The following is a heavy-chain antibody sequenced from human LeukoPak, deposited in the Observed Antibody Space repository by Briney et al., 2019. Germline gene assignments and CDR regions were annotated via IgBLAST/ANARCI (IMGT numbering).Heavy chain of an antibody. CDR2: INHSGST. CDR3: ARDPLRRLPSDPQYYFDY. Sequence: SETLSLTFAVYNGSFSGYYWSWIRQPPGKGLEWIGEINHSGSTYYNPSLKSRVTISVDTSKNQFSLKLSSVTAADTAVYYCARDPLRRLPSDPQYYFDYWGQGTLVTVSS. D-gene: IGHD4-17*01. CDR1: NGSFSGYY. V-gene: IGHV4-34*01. J-gene: IGHJ4*02.